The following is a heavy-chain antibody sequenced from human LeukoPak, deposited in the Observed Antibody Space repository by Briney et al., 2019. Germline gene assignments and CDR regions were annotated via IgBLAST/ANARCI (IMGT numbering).Heavy chain of an antibody. CDR1: GGSISSSSYY. V-gene: IGHV4-39*01. D-gene: IGHD3-3*01. CDR3: ARLSRAIFGVVRPPGYFDY. J-gene: IGHJ4*02. CDR2: IYYSGST. Sequence: SETLSLTCTVSGGSISSSSYYWGWIRQPPGKGLEWIGSIYYSGSTYYNPSLKSRVTISVDTSKNQFSLKLSSVTAADTAVYYCARLSRAIFGVVRPPGYFDYWGQGTLVTVSS.